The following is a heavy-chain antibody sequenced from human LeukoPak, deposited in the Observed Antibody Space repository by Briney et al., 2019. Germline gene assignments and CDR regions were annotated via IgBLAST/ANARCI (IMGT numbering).Heavy chain of an antibody. CDR2: INDSGNT. Sequence: SETLSLTCTVSGGSISNYVWSWIRQPPGKGLEWIGYINDSGNTKYNPSLESRVTISVDTSKNQFSLNLYSVTAADTAAYYCARHGGVGPKRDYFDSWGPGTLVTVSS. V-gene: IGHV4-59*01. CDR3: ARHGGVGPKRDYFDS. J-gene: IGHJ4*02. CDR1: GGSISNYV. D-gene: IGHD3-16*01.